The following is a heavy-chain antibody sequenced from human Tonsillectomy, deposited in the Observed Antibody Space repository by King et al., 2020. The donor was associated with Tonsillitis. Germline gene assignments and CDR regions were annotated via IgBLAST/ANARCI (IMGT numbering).Heavy chain of an antibody. J-gene: IGHJ6*02. V-gene: IGHV3-30*04. CDR1: GFTFSNYA. Sequence: VQLVESGGGVVQPGRSLRLSCAASGFTFSNYAMHWVRQAPGKGLEWVAVISYDGSNEYYADSVKGRFTISRDNSKNTLYLQMSSLRAEDTAVYYCAWTGAGLGTYYYGMDVWGQGTTVTVSS. CDR2: ISYDGSNE. CDR3: AWTGAGLGTYYYGMDV. D-gene: IGHD3-10*01.